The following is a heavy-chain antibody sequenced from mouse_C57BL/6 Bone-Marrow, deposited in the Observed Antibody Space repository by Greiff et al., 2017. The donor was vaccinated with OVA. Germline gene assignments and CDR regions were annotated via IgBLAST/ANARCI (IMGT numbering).Heavy chain of an antibody. CDR3: ARSLVF. Sequence: QVQLQQSGAELARPGASVKLSCKASGYTFTSYGISWVQQRTGQGLEWIGEINPSSGNTYYTEKFKGKVTLTADNSASTAYMEIRSLTSEDSAYYFCARSLVFWCQGTTLTVSS. CDR1: GYTFTSYG. CDR2: INPSSGNT. J-gene: IGHJ2*01. V-gene: IGHV1-81*01. D-gene: IGHD6-2*01.